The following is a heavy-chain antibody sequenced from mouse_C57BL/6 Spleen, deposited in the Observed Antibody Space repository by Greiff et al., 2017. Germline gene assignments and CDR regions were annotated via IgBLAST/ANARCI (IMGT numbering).Heavy chain of an antibody. J-gene: IGHJ1*03. CDR2: IWRGGST. CDR1: GFSLTSYG. Sequence: QVQLQQSGPGLVQPSQSLSITCTVSGFSLTSYGVHWVRQSPGKGLEWLGVIWRGGSTDYNAAFMSRLSITKDNSKSQVFFKMNSLQADDTAIYYCAKKGAAQATWYFDVWGTGTTVTVSS. V-gene: IGHV2-5*01. D-gene: IGHD3-2*02. CDR3: AKKGAAQATWYFDV.